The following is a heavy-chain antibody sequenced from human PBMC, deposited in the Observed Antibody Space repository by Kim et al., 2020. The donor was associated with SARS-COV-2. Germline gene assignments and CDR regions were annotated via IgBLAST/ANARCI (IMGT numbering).Heavy chain of an antibody. CDR1: GFTFGDYA. Sequence: GGSLRLSCTASGFTFGDYAMSWFRQAPGKGLEWVGFIRSKAYGGTTEYAASVKGRFTISRDDSKSIAYLQMNSLKTEDTAVYYCTTEPVAPTYYYYYGMDVWGQRTTVTVSS. CDR2: IRSKAYGGTT. D-gene: IGHD2-15*01. CDR3: TTEPVAPTYYYYYGMDV. V-gene: IGHV3-49*03. J-gene: IGHJ6*02.